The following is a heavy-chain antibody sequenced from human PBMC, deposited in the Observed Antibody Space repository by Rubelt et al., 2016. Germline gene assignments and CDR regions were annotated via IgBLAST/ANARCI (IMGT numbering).Heavy chain of an antibody. CDR3: AGGNSAEY. V-gene: IGHV4-39*07. D-gene: IGHD4-23*01. CDR2: SYYSGRT. J-gene: IGHJ4*02. Sequence: QLQLQESGPGLVKPSETLSLTCTVSGGSISSSSYYWGWIRQPPGKGLEWIGSSYYSGRTYYTPSLKSRVTISVETSKNKLSLKRGSLTAAEAAVYYCAGGNSAEYWGQGTLVTVSS. CDR1: GGSISSSSYY.